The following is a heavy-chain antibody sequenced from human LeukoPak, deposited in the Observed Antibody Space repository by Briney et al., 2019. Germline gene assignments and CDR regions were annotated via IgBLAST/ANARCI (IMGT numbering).Heavy chain of an antibody. V-gene: IGHV3-49*04. CDR3: AGGGRYFDY. J-gene: IGHJ4*02. Sequence: PGGSLRLSCTASGIIFADYAMSWVRQAPGKGLQWVGFIRNKAYGGTTEYAASVKGRFTISRDDSKSIAYLQMNSLKTEDTAVYYCAGGGRYFDYWGQGTLVTVSS. CDR2: IRNKAYGGTT. CDR1: GIIFADYA.